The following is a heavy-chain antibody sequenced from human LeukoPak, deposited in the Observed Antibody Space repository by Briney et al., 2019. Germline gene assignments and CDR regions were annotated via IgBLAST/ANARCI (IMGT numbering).Heavy chain of an antibody. D-gene: IGHD6-13*01. CDR1: GGSISSGGYY. V-gene: IGHV4-31*03. CDR3: ARGIAAAGSNWFDP. Sequence: SETLSLTCTVSGGSISSGGYYWSWIRQHPGKGLEWVGYIYYSGSTYYNPSLQSRVTISVDTSKNQFSLKLSSVTAADTAVYYCARGIAAAGSNWFDPWGQGTLVTVSS. CDR2: IYYSGST. J-gene: IGHJ5*02.